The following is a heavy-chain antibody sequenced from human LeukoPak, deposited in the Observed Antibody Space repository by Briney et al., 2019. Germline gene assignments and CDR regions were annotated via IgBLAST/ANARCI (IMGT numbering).Heavy chain of an antibody. Sequence: SETLSLTCAVSGYSISSGYYWGWIRLPPGKGLEWIGSMYHSGSTYYNPSLKSRVTIAVDTSKNQFSLKLSSVTAADTAVYYCSRLEYYDFWSGYYASNWFDPWGPGTLVTVSS. CDR3: SRLEYYDFWSGYYASNWFDP. CDR1: GYSISSGYY. D-gene: IGHD3-3*01. V-gene: IGHV4-38-2*01. CDR2: MYHSGST. J-gene: IGHJ5*02.